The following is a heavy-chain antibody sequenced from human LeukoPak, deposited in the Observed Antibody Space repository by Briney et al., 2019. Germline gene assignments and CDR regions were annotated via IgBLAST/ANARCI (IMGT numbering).Heavy chain of an antibody. CDR1: GYTFSDFG. CDR3: AREGYCSGGSCYSRYHYFDY. Sequence: SVKVSCKASGYTFSDFGISWVRQAPGQGLEWMGRIIPILGIANYAQKFQGRVTITADKPTSTAYMELSSLRSEDTAVYYCAREGYCSGGSCYSRYHYFDYWGQGTLVTVSS. V-gene: IGHV1-69*04. CDR2: IIPILGIA. J-gene: IGHJ4*02. D-gene: IGHD2-15*01.